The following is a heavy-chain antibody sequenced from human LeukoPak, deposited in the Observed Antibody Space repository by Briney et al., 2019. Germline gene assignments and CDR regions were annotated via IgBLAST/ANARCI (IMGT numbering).Heavy chain of an antibody. CDR3: ARGGYCSSTSCHGLDYYYGMDV. D-gene: IGHD2-2*01. CDR2: ICGDGGGT. J-gene: IGHJ6*02. V-gene: IGHV3-23*01. Sequence: PGGSLRLSCVASGFTFSSYAMSWVRQAPGKGLEWVSPICGDGGGTYYADSVKGRFTISRDNSKNTLYLQMNSLRAEDTAVYYCARGGYCSSTSCHGLDYYYGMDVWGQGTTVTVSS. CDR1: GFTFSSYA.